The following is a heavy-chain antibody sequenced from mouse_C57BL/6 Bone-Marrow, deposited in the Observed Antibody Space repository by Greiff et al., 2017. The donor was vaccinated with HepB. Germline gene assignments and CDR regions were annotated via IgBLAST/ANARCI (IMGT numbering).Heavy chain of an antibody. V-gene: IGHV1-81*01. CDR3: ARGTLYYDYDGYYFDY. J-gene: IGHJ2*01. CDR1: GYTFTSYG. Sequence: QVQLQQSGAELARPGASVKLSCKASGYTFTSYGISWVKQRTGQGLEWIGEIYPRSGNTYYNEKFKGKATLTADKSSSTAYMELRSLTSEDSAVYFCARGTLYYDYDGYYFDYWGQGTTLTVSS. D-gene: IGHD2-4*01. CDR2: IYPRSGNT.